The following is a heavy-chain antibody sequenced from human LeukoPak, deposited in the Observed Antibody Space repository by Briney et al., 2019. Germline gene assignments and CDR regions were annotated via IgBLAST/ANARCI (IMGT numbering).Heavy chain of an antibody. V-gene: IGHV4-59*01. CDR3: ARSIYDYFDY. J-gene: IGHJ4*02. Sequence: ETLSLTCTVSGGAISSYYWSWIRQPPGKGLEWIGYIYSSGSTNYNPSLKSRVTISVYTSKNQFSLKLRSVTAADTAVYYCARSIYDYFDYWGQGTLVTVSS. CDR2: IYSSGST. CDR1: GGAISSYY. D-gene: IGHD3-3*01.